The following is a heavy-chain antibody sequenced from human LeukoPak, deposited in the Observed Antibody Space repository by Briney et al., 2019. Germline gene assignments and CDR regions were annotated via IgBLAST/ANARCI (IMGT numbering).Heavy chain of an antibody. CDR3: ARLHPYSSSWGSHNWFDP. CDR1: GGSFSGYY. V-gene: IGHV4-34*01. D-gene: IGHD6-13*01. CDR2: INHSGST. J-gene: IGHJ5*02. Sequence: PSETLSLTCAVYGGSFSGYYWSWIRQPPGKGLEWIGEINHSGSTNYYPSLKSRVTISVDTSKNQFSLKLSSVTAADTAVYYCARLHPYSSSWGSHNWFDPWGQGTLVTVSS.